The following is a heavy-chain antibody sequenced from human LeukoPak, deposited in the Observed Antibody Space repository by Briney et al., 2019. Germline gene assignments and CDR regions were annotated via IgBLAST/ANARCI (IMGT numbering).Heavy chain of an antibody. CDR1: GGTFSSDA. V-gene: IGHV1-69*13. CDR3: ASCSGWYYSFYYYYMDV. J-gene: IGHJ6*03. D-gene: IGHD6-19*01. Sequence: ASVKVSCKASGGTFSSDAISWVRQAPGQGLEWMGGIIPIFGTANYAQKFQGRVTITADESTSTAYMELSSLRSEDTAVYYCASCSGWYYSFYYYYMDVWGKGTTVTISS. CDR2: IIPIFGTA.